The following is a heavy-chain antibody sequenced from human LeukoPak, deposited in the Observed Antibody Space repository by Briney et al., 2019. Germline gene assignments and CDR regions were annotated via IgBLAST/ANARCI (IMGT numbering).Heavy chain of an antibody. D-gene: IGHD3-22*01. CDR1: GFTFSSYW. Sequence: GGSLRLSCAASGFTFSSYWMSWVRQAPGKGLEWVSSISSSSSYIYYADSVKGRFTISRDNAKNSLYLQMNNLRAEDTAVYYCARDLGGYYYDYWGQGTLVTVSS. CDR3: ARDLGGYYYDY. J-gene: IGHJ4*02. V-gene: IGHV3-21*01. CDR2: ISSSSSYI.